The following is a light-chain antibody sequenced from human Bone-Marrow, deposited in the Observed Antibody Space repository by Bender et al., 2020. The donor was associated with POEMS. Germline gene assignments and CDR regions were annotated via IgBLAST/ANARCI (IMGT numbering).Light chain of an antibody. Sequence: QSALTQPRSVSGSPGQSVTISCTGTSSDVGGYNYVSWYQQHPGEAPKLMIYDVSKRPSGVPGRFSGSQSGNTASLTISGLQPDDEADYFCCSYGGADKFYVFGSGTKVTVL. CDR3: CSYGGADKFYV. CDR1: SSDVGGYNY. J-gene: IGLJ1*01. CDR2: DVS. V-gene: IGLV2-11*01.